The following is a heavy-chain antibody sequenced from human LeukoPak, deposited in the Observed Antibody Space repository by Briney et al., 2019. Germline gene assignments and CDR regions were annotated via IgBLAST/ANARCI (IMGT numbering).Heavy chain of an antibody. CDR1: GGSISSGSYY. V-gene: IGHV4-61*02. D-gene: IGHD3-22*01. CDR2: FYTSGST. CDR3: ASVRYSDSSVLTRKRSYYFDY. Sequence: SETLSLTCTVSGGSISSGSYYWSWIRQPAGKGLEWIGRFYTSGSTNYNPSLKSRVTISVDTSKNQFSLKLSSVTAADTAVYYCASVRYSDSSVLTRKRSYYFDYWGQGTLVTVSS. J-gene: IGHJ4*02.